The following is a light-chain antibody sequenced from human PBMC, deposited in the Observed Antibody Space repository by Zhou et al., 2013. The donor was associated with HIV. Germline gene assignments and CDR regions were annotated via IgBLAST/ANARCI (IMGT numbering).Light chain of an antibody. CDR1: QSLVHRDKNTY. V-gene: IGKV2-24*01. Sequence: VLDQSPLFLPVSLGQPASISCTSSQSLVHRDKNTYLSWYHLRPGQPPRPLIYTVWKVFSGAPDRIRGGGRGTNFTLTIDTVEAEDVGIYICMQATQLPRTFGQGTKVEI. J-gene: IGKJ1*01. CDR2: TVW. CDR3: MQATQLPRT.